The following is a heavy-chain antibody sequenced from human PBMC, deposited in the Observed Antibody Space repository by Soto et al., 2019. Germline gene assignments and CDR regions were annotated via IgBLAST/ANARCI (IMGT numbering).Heavy chain of an antibody. CDR1: GYDFTAYD. Sequence: GASVTVSCKASGYDFTAYDINWVRQASGQGLEWMGWMNPINGATGTARRFQGRVSMTRNTATGTAYSELTSLRSDDTAVYYCGRGPSPRAPAGGTPYYYAMDVWGQGTTVTVS. V-gene: IGHV1-8*02. CDR3: GRGPSPRAPAGGTPYYYAMDV. CDR2: MNPINGAT. J-gene: IGHJ6*02. D-gene: IGHD6-13*01.